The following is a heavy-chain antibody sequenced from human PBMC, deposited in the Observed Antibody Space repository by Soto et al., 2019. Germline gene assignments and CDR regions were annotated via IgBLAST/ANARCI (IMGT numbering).Heavy chain of an antibody. CDR1: GGSISSSSYY. V-gene: IGHV4-39*01. CDR2: IYYSGST. CDR3: ARGKVVPAAIHPFDY. Sequence: SETLSLTCTVSGGSISSSSYYWGWIRQPPGKGLEWIGSIYYSGSTYYNPSLKSRVTISVDTSKNQFSLKLSSVTAADTAVYYCARGKVVPAAIHPFDYWGQGTLVTVSS. D-gene: IGHD2-2*02. J-gene: IGHJ4*02.